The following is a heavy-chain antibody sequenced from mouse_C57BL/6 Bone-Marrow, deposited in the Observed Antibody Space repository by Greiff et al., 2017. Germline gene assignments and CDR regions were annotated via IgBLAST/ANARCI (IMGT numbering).Heavy chain of an antibody. CDR1: GYSITSAY. J-gene: IGHJ1*03. V-gene: IGHV3-8*01. CDR2: ISYSGST. D-gene: IGHD2-4*01. CDR3: ARYGYYDYDGVWYFDV. Sequence: EVKLLESGPGLAKPSQTLSLTCSVTGYSITSAYWNWIRKFPGNKLEYMGYISYSGSTYYNPSLKSRISITRDTSKNQYYLQLNSVTTEDTATYYCARYGYYDYDGVWYFDVWGTGTTVTVSS.